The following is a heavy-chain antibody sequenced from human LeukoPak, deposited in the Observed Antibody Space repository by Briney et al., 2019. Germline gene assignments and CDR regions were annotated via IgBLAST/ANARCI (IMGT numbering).Heavy chain of an antibody. V-gene: IGHV1-69*05. D-gene: IGHD2-2*02. Sequence: GASVKVSCKASGGTFSSYAISWVRQAPGQGLEWMGGIIPIFGTANYAQKFQGRITITTDESTSTAYMELSSLRSEDTAVYYCARGPYCSSTSCYMDSYMDVWGKGTTVTVCS. J-gene: IGHJ6*03. CDR2: IIPIFGTA. CDR1: GGTFSSYA. CDR3: ARGPYCSSTSCYMDSYMDV.